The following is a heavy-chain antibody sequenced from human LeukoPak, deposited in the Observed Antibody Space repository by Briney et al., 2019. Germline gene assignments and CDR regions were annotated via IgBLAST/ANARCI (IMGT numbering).Heavy chain of an antibody. CDR2: ISSGGSTI. V-gene: IGHV3-11*01. J-gene: IGHJ4*02. CDR1: GFTFSDYY. D-gene: IGHD6-13*01. Sequence: GGSLRLSCAVSGFTFSDYYMSWIRQAPGKGLEWVSYISSGGSTISHADSVKGRFTISRDNAEDSLYLQMNSLRAEDTAVYYCARRAAAGRCLDYWGQGTLVTVSS. CDR3: ARRAAAGRCLDY.